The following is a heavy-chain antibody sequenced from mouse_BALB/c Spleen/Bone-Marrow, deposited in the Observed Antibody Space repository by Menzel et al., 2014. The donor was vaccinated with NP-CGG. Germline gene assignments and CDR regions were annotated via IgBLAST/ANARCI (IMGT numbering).Heavy chain of an antibody. CDR3: ARGRTTVVSDY. CDR1: GYTFTNYW. Sequence: GAEVVKPGASVKVSCKASGYTFTNYWMQWVKQRPGQGLEWIGEIEPSDSYTNYNQDFKGKATLTVDKSSSTAYMQLSSLTSEDSAVYYCARGRTTVVSDYWGQGTSLTVSA. V-gene: IGHV1-69*02. J-gene: IGHJ2*02. D-gene: IGHD1-1*01. CDR2: IEPSDSYT.